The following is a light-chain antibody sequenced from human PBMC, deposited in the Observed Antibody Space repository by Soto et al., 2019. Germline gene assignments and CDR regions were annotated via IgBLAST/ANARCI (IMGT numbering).Light chain of an antibody. CDR2: KAS. CDR1: QSISSW. V-gene: IGKV1-5*03. J-gene: IGKJ1*01. CDR3: QQYNSYWT. Sequence: DIQMTQSPSTLSASVGDRVTITCRASQSISSWLAWYQQKPWKAPKLLIYKASSLESGVPSRFSGSGSGTEFTLTISSLQPDDFATYDCQQYNSYWTFGQGTKVEIK.